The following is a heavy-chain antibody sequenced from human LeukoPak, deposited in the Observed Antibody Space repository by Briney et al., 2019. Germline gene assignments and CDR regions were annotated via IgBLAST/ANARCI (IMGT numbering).Heavy chain of an antibody. CDR3: ARGGNYDFWSGYYVNYYYYVDV. CDR2: IIPIFGTA. CDR1: GGTFSSYA. Sequence: ASVKVSCKASGGTFSSYAISWVRQAPGQGLEWMGGIIPIFGTANYAQKFQGRVTITTDESTSTAYMELSSLRSEDTAVYYCARGGNYDFWSGYYVNYYYYVDVWGKGTTVTVSS. V-gene: IGHV1-69*05. J-gene: IGHJ6*03. D-gene: IGHD3-3*01.